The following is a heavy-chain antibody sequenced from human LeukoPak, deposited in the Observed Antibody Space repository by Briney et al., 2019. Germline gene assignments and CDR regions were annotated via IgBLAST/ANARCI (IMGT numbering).Heavy chain of an antibody. V-gene: IGHV3-23*01. J-gene: IGHJ4*02. Sequence: GGSLRLSCAASGFTFSSYAMTWVRQAPGKGLEWVSGISDSGDSTLYADSVKGRFTISRDNPRNTLYLQMNSLRAEDAAVYYCAKRYSSGYYGIDWGQGTLVTVSS. CDR1: GFTFSSYA. D-gene: IGHD6-19*01. CDR2: ISDSGDST. CDR3: AKRYSSGYYGID.